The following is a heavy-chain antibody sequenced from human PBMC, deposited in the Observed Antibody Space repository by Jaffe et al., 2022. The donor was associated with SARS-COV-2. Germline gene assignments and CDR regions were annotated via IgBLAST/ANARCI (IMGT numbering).Heavy chain of an antibody. D-gene: IGHD3-10*01. CDR2: IQDRVTNGPT. V-gene: IGHV3-15*01. Sequence: EVQLVESGGGLIKPGGSLRLSCAASGFTFRDTWMSWVRQAPGKGLEWVGQIQDRVTNGPTEYAAPVKGRFTISRDDSKNLLYLQMNNLTTEDTAVYYCTTLYGSGNYYWGQGTLVTVSS. CDR3: TTLYGSGNYY. CDR1: GFTFRDTW. J-gene: IGHJ4*02.